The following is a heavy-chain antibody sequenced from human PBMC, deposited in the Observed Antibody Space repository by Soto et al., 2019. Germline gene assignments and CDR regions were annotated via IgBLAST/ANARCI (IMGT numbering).Heavy chain of an antibody. CDR2: ISYDGSNK. CDR1: GFTFSSYG. J-gene: IGHJ4*02. D-gene: IGHD6-13*01. V-gene: IGHV3-30*18. CDR3: AKDITSSWSLDY. Sequence: GGSLRLSCVASGFTFSSYGMHWVRQAPGKGLEWVAVISYDGSNKYYADSVKGRFTISRDNSKNTLYLQMNSLRAEDTAVYYCAKDITSSWSLDYWGQGTLVTVSS.